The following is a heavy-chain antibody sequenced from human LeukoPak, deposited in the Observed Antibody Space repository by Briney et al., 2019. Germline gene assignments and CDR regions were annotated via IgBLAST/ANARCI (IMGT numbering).Heavy chain of an antibody. V-gene: IGHV4-59*08. CDR1: GDSTSNFY. Sequence: SETLSLTCTVSGDSTSNFYWNWIRQSPGKGLEWIGNIHYSGSSVYNPSLKSRGTISIDTSRRQFFLKLNSVTAADTAVYYCARSGYYRRYFDLWGRGTLVTVSS. CDR2: IHYSGSS. D-gene: IGHD3-22*01. CDR3: ARSGYYRRYFDL. J-gene: IGHJ2*01.